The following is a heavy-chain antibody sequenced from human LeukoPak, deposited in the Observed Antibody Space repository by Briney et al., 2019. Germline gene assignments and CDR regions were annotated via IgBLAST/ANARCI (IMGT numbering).Heavy chain of an antibody. CDR3: AKKRGSGWRYYFDY. J-gene: IGHJ4*02. CDR1: GFTFSSYA. CDR2: ISGSGGST. V-gene: IGHV3-23*01. D-gene: IGHD6-19*01. Sequence: GGSLRLSCAASGFTFSSYAMRWVRQAPGKGLEWVSAISGSGGSTYYADSVKGRFTISRDNSKNTLYLQMNSLRAEDTAVYYCAKKRGSGWRYYFDYWGQGTLVTVSS.